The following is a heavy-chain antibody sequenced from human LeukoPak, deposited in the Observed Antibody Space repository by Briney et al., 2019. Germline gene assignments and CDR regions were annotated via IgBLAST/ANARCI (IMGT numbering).Heavy chain of an antibody. CDR2: MIANSGNT. Sequence: ASVKVSCKASGYTFTSYDINWMRQATRQGLEWMGWMIANSGNTGYTQKFQDRVTMTRNTSISTAYMELSSLRSQDTAVYYCASGSGSYFRSAFDMWGQGTMVTVSS. J-gene: IGHJ3*02. CDR3: ASGSGSYFRSAFDM. D-gene: IGHD3-10*01. CDR1: GYTFTSYD. V-gene: IGHV1-8*01.